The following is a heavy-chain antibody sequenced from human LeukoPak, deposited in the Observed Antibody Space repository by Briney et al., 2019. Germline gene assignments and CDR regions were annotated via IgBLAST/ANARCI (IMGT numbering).Heavy chain of an antibody. CDR3: TTEGYCSGGSCYSFDN. V-gene: IGHV3-15*01. J-gene: IGHJ4*02. CDR2: IKSKTDGGTI. CDR1: GFTFNTAW. D-gene: IGHD2-15*01. Sequence: KPGGSLRLSCAASGFTFNTAWLSWVRQAPGRGLEWVGRIKSKTDGGTIDYAAPVKGRFTISRDDSKNTLYLQMNGLKTEDTAVYYCTTEGYCSGGSCYSFDNWGQGTLVTVSS.